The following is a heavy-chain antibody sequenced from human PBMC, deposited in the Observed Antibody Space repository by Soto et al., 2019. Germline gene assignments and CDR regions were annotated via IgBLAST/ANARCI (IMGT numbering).Heavy chain of an antibody. D-gene: IGHD6-25*01. Sequence: SETLSLTCTVSGGSISSYYWSWIRQPPGKGLEWIGYIHYSGSTNYNPSLKSRVTISVDTSKNQFSLKLNSVTAADTAVYYCARPHGGSSGWDNWFDPWGQGTQVTVSS. CDR2: IHYSGST. CDR1: GGSISSYY. V-gene: IGHV4-59*01. CDR3: ARPHGGSSGWDNWFDP. J-gene: IGHJ5*02.